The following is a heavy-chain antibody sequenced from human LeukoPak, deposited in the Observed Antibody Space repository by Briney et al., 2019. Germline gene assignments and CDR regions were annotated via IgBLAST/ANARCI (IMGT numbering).Heavy chain of an antibody. D-gene: IGHD5-24*01. Sequence: SVKVSCKASGGTFSSYAISWVRQAPGQGLEWMGGIVPIFGTANYAQKFQGRVTITADESTSTAYMELSSLRSEDTAVYYCARGKPRRRDGYNYPLDYWGQGTLVTVSS. CDR3: ARGKPRRRDGYNYPLDY. CDR2: IVPIFGTA. V-gene: IGHV1-69*01. J-gene: IGHJ4*02. CDR1: GGTFSSYA.